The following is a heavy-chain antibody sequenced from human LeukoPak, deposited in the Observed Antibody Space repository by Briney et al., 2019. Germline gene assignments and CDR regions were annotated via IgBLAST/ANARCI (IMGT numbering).Heavy chain of an antibody. V-gene: IGHV4-39*01. CDR1: GGSISSGSYY. J-gene: IGHJ3*02. D-gene: IGHD1-1*01. CDR2: IHYSGST. CDR3: ARLSNDAFDI. Sequence: ASEPLSLTCTVSGGSISSGSYYWGWIRQPPGKGLEWIGRIHYSGSTHYNPSLKSRVTISVDTSKNQFSLKLSSVTAADTAVFYCARLSNDAFDIWGQGTMVSLFS.